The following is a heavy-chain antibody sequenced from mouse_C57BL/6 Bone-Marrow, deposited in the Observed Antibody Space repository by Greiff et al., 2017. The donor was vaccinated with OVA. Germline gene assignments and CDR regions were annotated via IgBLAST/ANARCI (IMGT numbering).Heavy chain of an antibody. J-gene: IGHJ1*03. D-gene: IGHD1-1*01. Sequence: EVQLQQSGPELVKPGASVKIPCKASGYTFTDYNMDWVKQSHGKSLEWIGDINPNNGGTIYNQKFKGKATLTVDKSSSTAYMELRSLTSEDTAVYYCARRDYYGSSYWYFDVWGTGTKVTVSS. V-gene: IGHV1-18*01. CDR2: INPNNGGT. CDR3: ARRDYYGSSYWYFDV. CDR1: GYTFTDYN.